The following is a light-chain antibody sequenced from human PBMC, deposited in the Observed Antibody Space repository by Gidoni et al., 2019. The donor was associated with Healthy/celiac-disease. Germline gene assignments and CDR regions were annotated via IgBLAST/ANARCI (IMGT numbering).Light chain of an antibody. CDR1: QSISSY. J-gene: IGKJ4*01. Sequence: DIQITQSPSSLSASVGDRVTITCRASQSISSYLNWYQQKPGKAPKLLIYAASSLQSGVPSRFSGSGSGTDFTITISSLQPEDFATYDCQQSYSTLTITFGGGTKVEIK. CDR2: AAS. CDR3: QQSYSTLTIT. V-gene: IGKV1-39*01.